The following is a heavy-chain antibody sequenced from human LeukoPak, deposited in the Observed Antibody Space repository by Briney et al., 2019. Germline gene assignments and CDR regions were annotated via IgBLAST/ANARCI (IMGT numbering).Heavy chain of an antibody. D-gene: IGHD5-24*01. CDR2: IYYSGST. J-gene: IGHJ2*01. V-gene: IGHV4-59*01. Sequence: PSETLSLTCTVSGGSISSYYWSWIRQPPGKGLEWIGYIYYSGSTNYNPSLKSRVTISVDTSKNQFSLKLSSVTAADTAVYYCARTPDGWYSDLWGRGTLVTVSS. CDR1: GGSISSYY. CDR3: ARTPDGWYSDL.